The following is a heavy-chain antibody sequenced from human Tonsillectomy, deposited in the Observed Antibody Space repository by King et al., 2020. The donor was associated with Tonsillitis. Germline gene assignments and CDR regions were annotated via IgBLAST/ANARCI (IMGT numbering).Heavy chain of an antibody. J-gene: IGHJ4*02. V-gene: IGHV3-7*01. CDR3: VRGTTIPGTDY. Sequence: VQLVESGGGLVQPGGSLRLSCAASGFTFNSYWMNWFRQAPGKGLEWVANIKEVGSETYYVGSVWGRFTISRDNANNSLSLQMNSLRAEDTAVYYCVRGTTIPGTDYWGQGTLVIVSS. D-gene: IGHD2/OR15-2a*01. CDR1: GFTFNSYW. CDR2: IKEVGSET.